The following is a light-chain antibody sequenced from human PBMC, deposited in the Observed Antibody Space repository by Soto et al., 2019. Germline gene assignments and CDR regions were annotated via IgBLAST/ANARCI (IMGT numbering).Light chain of an antibody. V-gene: IGKV3-15*01. CDR2: AAS. Sequence: EIVMTHSPATLSVSPCERATLSFRASQSVNRNLAWYQQKPGQAPRLLIYAASTRATGIPARFSGSGSGTEFTLTISSLQSEDFAVYYCQQYHNWPPWTFGQGTKVDI. CDR1: QSVNRN. J-gene: IGKJ1*01. CDR3: QQYHNWPPWT.